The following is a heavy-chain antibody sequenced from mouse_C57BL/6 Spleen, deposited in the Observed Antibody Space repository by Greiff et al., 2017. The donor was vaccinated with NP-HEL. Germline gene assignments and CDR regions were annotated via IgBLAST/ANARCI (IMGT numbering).Heavy chain of an antibody. J-gene: IGHJ2*01. CDR3: ARLLWAYYFAY. D-gene: IGHD1-1*02. CDR1: EYEFPSYD. CDR2: INSDGGST. Sequence: EVMLVESGGGLVQPGESLKLSCESNEYEFPSYDMSWVRKTPEKRLELVAAINSDGGSTYYPDTIERRSTFSRDKTTKTAYLQMSSLRSEDTALYYCARLLWAYYFAYWGQGTTLTVSS. V-gene: IGHV5-2*01.